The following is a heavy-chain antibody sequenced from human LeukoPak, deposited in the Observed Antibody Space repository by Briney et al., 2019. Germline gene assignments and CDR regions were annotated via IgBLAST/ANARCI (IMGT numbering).Heavy chain of an antibody. D-gene: IGHD3-10*01. V-gene: IGHV3-30*02. CDR2: IWYDGSNK. CDR3: VKSTEVNYGSGTFDY. CDR1: GFTFSSYG. J-gene: IGHJ4*02. Sequence: GGSLRLSCAASGFTFSSYGMHWVRQAPGKGLEWVAVIWYDGSNKYYADSVKGRFTISRDNSKNTLYLQMSSLRAEDTAVYYCVKSTEVNYGSGTFDYWGQGTLVTVSS.